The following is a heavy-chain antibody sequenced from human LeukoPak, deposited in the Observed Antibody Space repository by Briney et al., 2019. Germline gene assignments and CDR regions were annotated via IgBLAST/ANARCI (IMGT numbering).Heavy chain of an antibody. J-gene: IGHJ4*02. Sequence: PSETLSLTCTVSGGSISSGGYYWSWIRQHPGQGLEWIGYIYYSGSTYYNPSLKSRVTISVDTSKNQFSLKLSSVTAADTAVYYCASSQPGRRGFDYWGQGTLVTVSS. V-gene: IGHV4-31*03. CDR2: IYYSGST. CDR1: GGSISSGGYY. D-gene: IGHD1-14*01. CDR3: ASSQPGRRGFDY.